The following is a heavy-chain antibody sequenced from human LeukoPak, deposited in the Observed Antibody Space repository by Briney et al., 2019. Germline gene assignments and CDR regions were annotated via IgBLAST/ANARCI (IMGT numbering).Heavy chain of an antibody. V-gene: IGHV3-30*18. CDR3: AKAGPYYYDSSGYYGDFDY. D-gene: IGHD3-22*01. CDR2: ISYDGSNK. J-gene: IGHJ4*02. CDR1: GFTFSSYG. Sequence: GGSLRLSCAASGFTFSSYGMHWVRQAPGKGLEWVAVISYDGSNKYYADSVKGRFTISRDNSKNTLYLQMNSLRAEDTAVYYCAKAGPYYYDSSGYYGDFDYWGQGTLVTVSS.